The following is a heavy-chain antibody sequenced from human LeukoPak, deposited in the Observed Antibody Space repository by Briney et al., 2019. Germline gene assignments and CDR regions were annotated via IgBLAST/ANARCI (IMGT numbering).Heavy chain of an antibody. Sequence: RSGGSLRLSCAASGFTFSSYGMHWVRQAPGKGLEWVAVISYDGSNKYYADSVKGRFTISRDNSKNTLYLQMNSLRAEDTAVYYWARISYGGQFDYWGQGTLVTVSS. D-gene: IGHD4-23*01. V-gene: IGHV3-30*03. CDR1: GFTFSSYG. CDR3: ARISYGGQFDY. J-gene: IGHJ4*02. CDR2: ISYDGSNK.